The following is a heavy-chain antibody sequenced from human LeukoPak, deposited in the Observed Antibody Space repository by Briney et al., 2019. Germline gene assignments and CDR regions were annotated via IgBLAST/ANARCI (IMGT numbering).Heavy chain of an antibody. CDR1: GGSISSSSYY. V-gene: IGHV4-39*01. Sequence: SETLSLTCTVSGGSISSSSYYWGWIRQPPGKGLEWIRSIYYSGSTYYNPSLKSRVTISVDTSKNQFSLKLSSVTAADTAVYYCARHQTYYYDSKGYDAFDIWGQGTMVTVSS. CDR2: IYYSGST. CDR3: ARHQTYYYDSKGYDAFDI. J-gene: IGHJ3*02. D-gene: IGHD3-22*01.